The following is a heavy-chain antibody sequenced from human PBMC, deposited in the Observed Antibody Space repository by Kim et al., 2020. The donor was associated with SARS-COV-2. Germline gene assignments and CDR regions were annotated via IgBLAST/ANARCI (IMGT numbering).Heavy chain of an antibody. CDR3: AKDAGGSIDY. D-gene: IGHD3-16*01. J-gene: IGHJ4*02. V-gene: IGHV3-9*01. Sequence: GQIVYADSVQDRLTMSSDNAKSSLYLQMSSLRPEDTAFYYCAKDAGGSIDYWGKDTLVTVS. CDR2: GQI.